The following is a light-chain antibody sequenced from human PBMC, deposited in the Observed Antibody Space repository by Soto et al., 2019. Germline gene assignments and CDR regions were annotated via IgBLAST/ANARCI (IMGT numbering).Light chain of an antibody. CDR1: RSVSSY. V-gene: IGKV3-11*01. J-gene: IGKJ1*01. CDR3: QQQGT. Sequence: EIVLTQSPATLSLSPGERATLSCRASRSVSSYLAWYQQKPGQAPRLLIYDASNRATGIPARFSGSGSGTDFTLTISSLEPEDFAVYYCQQQGTFGQGTKVEIK. CDR2: DAS.